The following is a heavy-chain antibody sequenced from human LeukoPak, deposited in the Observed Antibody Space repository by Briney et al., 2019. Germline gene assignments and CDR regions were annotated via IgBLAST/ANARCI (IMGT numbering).Heavy chain of an antibody. V-gene: IGHV1-24*01. CDR1: GYTLTALS. CDR3: AVGSISFGDY. Sequence: GASVKVSCKVSGYTLTALSMHWVRQAPVKRLEWMGSFDPEDGETIYAQKFQGRVTMTEDTSTDTAFMELNSLRSEDTAIYYCAVGSISFGDYWGQGTLVTVSS. CDR2: FDPEDGET. D-gene: IGHD2/OR15-2a*01. J-gene: IGHJ4*02.